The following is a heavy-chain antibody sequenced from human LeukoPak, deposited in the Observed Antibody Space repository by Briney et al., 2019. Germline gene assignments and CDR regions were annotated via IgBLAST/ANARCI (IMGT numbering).Heavy chain of an antibody. CDR3: ASHYYDSSGYLFDS. D-gene: IGHD3-22*01. CDR1: GYSISSGYY. Sequence: SETLSLTCAVSGYSISSGYYCGWIRQPPGKGLEWIGSVYHTGSTYYHPSLKSRVTISLDTSKNQFSLRLTSVTAADTAVYYCASHYYDSSGYLFDSWGRGSLVTVSS. CDR2: VYHTGST. V-gene: IGHV4-38-2*01. J-gene: IGHJ4*02.